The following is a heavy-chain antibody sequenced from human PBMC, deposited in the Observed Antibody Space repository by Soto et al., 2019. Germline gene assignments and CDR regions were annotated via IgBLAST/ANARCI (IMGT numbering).Heavy chain of an antibody. CDR1: GGTFSSYA. CDR3: ARDNKPDHDESSGYSWFDP. V-gene: IGHV1-69*13. J-gene: IGHJ5*02. Sequence: SVKVSCKASGGTFSSYAISWVRQAPGQGLEWMGGIIPIFGTANYAQKFQGRVTITADESTSTAYMELSSLRSEDTAVYYCARDNKPDHDESSGYSWFDPWGQGTLVTVSS. CDR2: IIPIFGTA. D-gene: IGHD3-22*01.